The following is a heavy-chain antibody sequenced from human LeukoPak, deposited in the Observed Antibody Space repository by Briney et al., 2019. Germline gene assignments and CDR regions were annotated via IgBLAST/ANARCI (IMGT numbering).Heavy chain of an antibody. CDR3: AKRGIAEAASFDY. D-gene: IGHD6-13*01. J-gene: IGHJ4*02. CDR1: GFTFSSYA. CDR2: IYGSGDDA. V-gene: IGHV3-23*01. Sequence: GGSLRLSCAASGFTFSSYAMSWVRQAPGKGLEWVSTIYGSGDDAYYADSVKGRFTISRDSSKNTLYLQMSSLRADDTAVYYCAKRGIAEAASFDYWGQGTLVTVSS.